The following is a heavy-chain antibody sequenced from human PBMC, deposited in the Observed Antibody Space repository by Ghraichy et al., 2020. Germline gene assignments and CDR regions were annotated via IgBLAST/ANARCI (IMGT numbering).Heavy chain of an antibody. Sequence: GALRLSCAASGFTFSSYAMSWVRQAPGKGLEWVSAISGSGGSTYYADSVKGRFTISRDNSKNTLYLQMNSLRAEDTAVYYCAKELCGGDCYSPSYYGMDVWGQGTTVTVSS. V-gene: IGHV3-23*01. CDR3: AKELCGGDCYSPSYYGMDV. CDR1: GFTFSSYA. J-gene: IGHJ6*02. CDR2: ISGSGGST. D-gene: IGHD2-21*02.